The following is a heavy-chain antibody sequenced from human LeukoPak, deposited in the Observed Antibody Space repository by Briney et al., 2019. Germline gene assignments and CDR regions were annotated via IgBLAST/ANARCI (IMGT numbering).Heavy chain of an antibody. CDR2: ISGSGITT. J-gene: IGHJ4*02. Sequence: GGSLRLSWAAAGFTFSSYATTWVRQAPGKGLEWVSSISGSGITTFNSDSVKGRFTISRDNSKNTLYLQMNSLRAEDTAVYYCAKGRCSSTTCYTPLDYWGQGTLVTVSS. D-gene: IGHD2-2*02. CDR3: AKGRCSSTTCYTPLDY. CDR1: GFTFSSYA. V-gene: IGHV3-23*01.